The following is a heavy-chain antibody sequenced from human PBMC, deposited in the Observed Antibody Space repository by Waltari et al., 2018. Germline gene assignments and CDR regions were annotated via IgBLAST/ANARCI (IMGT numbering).Heavy chain of an antibody. CDR1: GFTFSSYA. D-gene: IGHD1-26*01. CDR3: AKSYSGSLDAFDI. J-gene: IGHJ3*02. Sequence: EVQLLESGGGLVQPGGSLRLSCAASGFTFSSYAMSWVRQAPGKGLEWVSAISGSCGSTYYADSVKGRFTISRDNSKNTLYLQMNSLRAEDTAVYYCAKSYSGSLDAFDIWGQGTMVTVSS. CDR2: ISGSCGST. V-gene: IGHV3-23*01.